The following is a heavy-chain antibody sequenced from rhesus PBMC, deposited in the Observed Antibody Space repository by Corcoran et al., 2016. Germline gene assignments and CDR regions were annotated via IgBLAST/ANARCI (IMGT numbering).Heavy chain of an antibody. Sequence: QVQLQESGPGLVKPSETLPLTCAVSGASISSNYLSWIRPPPGTGLEWIGYIYGGSGSTSNNPTRERRVAIAKDTAKNQFCLKVSSVTAADTAMYYCARGGGSSYSQLPYGLDSWGQGVVVTVSS. CDR2: IYGGSGST. D-gene: IGHD6-43*01. V-gene: IGHV4-147*01. CDR3: ARGGGSSYSQLPYGLDS. J-gene: IGHJ6*01. CDR1: GASISSNY.